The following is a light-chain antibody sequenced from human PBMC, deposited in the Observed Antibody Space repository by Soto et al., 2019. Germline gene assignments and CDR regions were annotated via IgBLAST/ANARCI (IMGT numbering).Light chain of an antibody. CDR1: SSDVGNYNY. CDR2: MVS. V-gene: IGLV2-14*01. CDR3: SSYTTSRTLV. J-gene: IGLJ1*01. Sequence: QSVLTQPASVSGSPGQSITISCTGTSSDVGNYNYVSWYQQYPGRVPKLLIYMVSNRPSGVSNRFSGSKSGNTASLTVSGLQAEDEAEYYCSSYTTSRTLVFGSGTKVTVL.